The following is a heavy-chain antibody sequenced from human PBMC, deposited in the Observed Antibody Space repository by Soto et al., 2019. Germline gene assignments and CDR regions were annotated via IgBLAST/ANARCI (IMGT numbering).Heavy chain of an antibody. D-gene: IGHD3-9*01. CDR1: GGSISNYY. Sequence: SETLSLTCTVSGGSISNYYWSWIRQPPGKGLEWIGYIYYSGSTYYNPSLKSRVTISVDTSKNQFSLKLSSVTAADTAVYYCARDHYVYDILTGYGYYYGMDVWRQGTTVTVS. V-gene: IGHV4-30-4*01. CDR3: ARDHYVYDILTGYGYYYGMDV. J-gene: IGHJ6*02. CDR2: IYYSGST.